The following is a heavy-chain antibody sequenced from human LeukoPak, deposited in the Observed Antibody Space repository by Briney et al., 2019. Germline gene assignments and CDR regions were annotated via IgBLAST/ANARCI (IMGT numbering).Heavy chain of an antibody. D-gene: IGHD4-17*01. J-gene: IGHJ4*02. V-gene: IGHV1-69*05. CDR3: ARGGRRLNGDYLDY. CDR1: GGTFSRYS. CDR2: ITPIFGTP. Sequence: SVKVSCKASGGTFSRYSISWVRQAPGQGLEWMGGITPIFGTPNYAQKFQGRVTITTDESTSTAYMELSSLRSEDTAVYYCARGGRRLNGDYLDYWGQGTLVTVSS.